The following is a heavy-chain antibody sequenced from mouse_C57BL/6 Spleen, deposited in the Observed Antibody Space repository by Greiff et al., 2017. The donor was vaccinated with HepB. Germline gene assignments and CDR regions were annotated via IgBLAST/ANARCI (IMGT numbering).Heavy chain of an antibody. Sequence: VQLQQSGAELVRPGASVKLSCTASGFNIKDDYMHLVKQRPEQGLEWIGWIDPENGDTEYASKFQGKATITADTSSNTAYLQLSSLTSEDTAVYYCTTWGYGSEGAWFAYWGQGTLVTVSA. CDR1: GFNIKDDY. J-gene: IGHJ3*01. CDR3: TTWGYGSEGAWFAY. D-gene: IGHD1-1*01. V-gene: IGHV14-4*01. CDR2: IDPENGDT.